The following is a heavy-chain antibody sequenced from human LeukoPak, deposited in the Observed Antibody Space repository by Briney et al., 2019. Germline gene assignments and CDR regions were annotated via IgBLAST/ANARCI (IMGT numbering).Heavy chain of an antibody. CDR2: IYYSGTT. Sequence: SETLSLTCTVSGGSISSSSYYWGWIRQPPGKGLEWIGSIYYSGTTYYNPSLKSRVTISVDTSKNQFSLKLSSVTAADTAVYYCARVGCSGGSCYRSRGAFDIWGQGTMVTVSS. D-gene: IGHD2-15*01. CDR1: GGSISSSSYY. CDR3: ARVGCSGGSCYRSRGAFDI. V-gene: IGHV4-39*07. J-gene: IGHJ3*02.